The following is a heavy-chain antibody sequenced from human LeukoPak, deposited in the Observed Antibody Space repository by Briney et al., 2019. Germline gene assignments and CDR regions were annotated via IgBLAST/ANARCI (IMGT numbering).Heavy chain of an antibody. J-gene: IGHJ4*02. D-gene: IGHD3-3*01. Sequence: SETLSLTCTVSGGSISSYYWSWIRQPPGKGLEWIGYIYYSGSTNYNPSLESRVTISVNTSKNQFSLKLSSVTAADTAVYYCATGRFLEWPLDYWGQGTLVTVSS. V-gene: IGHV4-59*08. CDR1: GGSISSYY. CDR2: IYYSGST. CDR3: ATGRFLEWPLDY.